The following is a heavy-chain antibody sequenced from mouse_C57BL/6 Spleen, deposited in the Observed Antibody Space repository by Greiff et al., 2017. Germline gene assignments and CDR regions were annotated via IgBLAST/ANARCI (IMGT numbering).Heavy chain of an antibody. CDR3: ARKVGLPFDY. Sequence: EVKLQQSGPELVKPGASVKISCKASGYTFTDYYMNWVKQSHGKSLEWIGDINPNNGGTSYNQKFKGKATLTVDKSSSTAYMELRSLTSEDSAVYYCARKVGLPFDYWGQGTTLTVSS. V-gene: IGHV1-26*01. CDR2: INPNNGGT. D-gene: IGHD2-2*01. CDR1: GYTFTDYY. J-gene: IGHJ2*01.